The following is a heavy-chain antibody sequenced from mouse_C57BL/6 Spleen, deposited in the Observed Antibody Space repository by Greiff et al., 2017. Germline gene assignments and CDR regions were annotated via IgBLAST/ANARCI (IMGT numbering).Heavy chain of an antibody. CDR1: GYTFTSYW. CDR2: IYPSDSET. Sequence: QVQLKQSGAELVRPGSSVKLSCKASGYTFTSYWMDWVKQRPGQGLEWIGNIYPSDSETHYNQKFKDKATLTVDKSSSTAYMQLSSLTSEDSAVYYCARGSWGFDYWGQGTTLTVSS. V-gene: IGHV1-61*01. CDR3: ARGSWGFDY. D-gene: IGHD4-1*01. J-gene: IGHJ2*01.